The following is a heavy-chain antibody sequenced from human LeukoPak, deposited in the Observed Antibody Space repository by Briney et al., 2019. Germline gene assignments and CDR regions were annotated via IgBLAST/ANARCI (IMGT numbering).Heavy chain of an antibody. V-gene: IGHV3-30*18. CDR2: ISYDGSNK. Sequence: GGSLRLSCAASGFTFSSYGMHWVRQAPGKGLEWVAVISYDGSNKYYADSVKGRFTISRDNSKNTLYLQMNSLRAVDTAVYYCAKGVRRMVRGVTYYFDYWGQGTLVTVSS. CDR1: GFTFSSYG. CDR3: AKGVRRMVRGVTYYFDY. J-gene: IGHJ4*02. D-gene: IGHD3-10*01.